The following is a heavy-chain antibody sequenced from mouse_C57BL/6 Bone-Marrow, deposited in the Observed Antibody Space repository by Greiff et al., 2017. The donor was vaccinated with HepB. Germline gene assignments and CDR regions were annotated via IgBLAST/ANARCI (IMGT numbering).Heavy chain of an antibody. CDR3: ARLLYYYGSSYSFDY. CDR2: ISGGGGNT. CDR1: GFTFSSYT. V-gene: IGHV5-9*01. Sequence: EVKVVESGGGLVKPGGSLKLSCAASGFTFSSYTMSWVRQTPEKRLEWVATISGGGGNTYYPDSVKGRFTISRDNAKNTLYLQMSSLRSEDTALYYCARLLYYYGSSYSFDYWGQGTTLTVSS. J-gene: IGHJ2*01. D-gene: IGHD1-1*01.